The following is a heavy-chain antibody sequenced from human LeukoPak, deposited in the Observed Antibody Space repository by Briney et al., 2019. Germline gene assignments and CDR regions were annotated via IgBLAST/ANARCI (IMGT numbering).Heavy chain of an antibody. Sequence: PSETLSLTCTVSGGSISSYYWSWIRQPPGKGLEWIGYIYYSGSTNYNPSLKSRVTISVDTSRNQFSLKLSSVTAADTAMYYCARDRRGTAMVNLRYYYYYYMDVWGKGTTVTVSS. J-gene: IGHJ6*03. CDR1: GGSISSYY. CDR3: ARDRRGTAMVNLRYYYYYYMDV. D-gene: IGHD5-18*01. CDR2: IYYSGST. V-gene: IGHV4-59*01.